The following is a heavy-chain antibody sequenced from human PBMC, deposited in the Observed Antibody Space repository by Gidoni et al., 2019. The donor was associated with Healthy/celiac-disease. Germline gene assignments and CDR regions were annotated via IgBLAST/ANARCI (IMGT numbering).Heavy chain of an antibody. CDR2: IKSKTDGGTT. V-gene: IGHV3-15*01. CDR3: TTRYSSSWHFDY. CDR1: GFTLSNAW. Sequence: EVQLVESGGGLVKPGGSLRLSCAASGFTLSNAWLSWVRQAPGKGLEWVGRIKSKTDGGTTDYAAPVKGRFTISRDDSKNTLYLQMNSLKTEDTAVYYCTTRYSSSWHFDYWGQGTLVTVSS. D-gene: IGHD6-6*01. J-gene: IGHJ4*02.